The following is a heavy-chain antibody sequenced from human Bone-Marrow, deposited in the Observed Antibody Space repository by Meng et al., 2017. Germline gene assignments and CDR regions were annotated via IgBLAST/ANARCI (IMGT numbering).Heavy chain of an antibody. D-gene: IGHD6-13*01. Sequence: GGSLRLSCAASGFTFSSYSMNWVRQAPGKGLEWVSSISSSSYIYYADSVKGRFTISRDNAKNSLYLQMNGLRAEDTAVYYCARELSGFDSSSWSERLPLFNLDYWGQGTRVT. J-gene: IGHJ4*02. V-gene: IGHV3-21*01. CDR3: ARELSGFDSSSWSERLPLFNLDY. CDR1: GFTFSSYS. CDR2: ISSSSYI.